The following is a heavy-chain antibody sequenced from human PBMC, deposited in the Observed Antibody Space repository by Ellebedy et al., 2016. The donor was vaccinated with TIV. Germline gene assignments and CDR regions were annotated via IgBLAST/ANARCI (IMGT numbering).Heavy chain of an antibody. V-gene: IGHV3-33*01. J-gene: IGHJ6*02. Sequence: PGGSLRLSCAASGFTFSHYAMNWVRQAPGKGLEWVAVIWDDGSNTYYADSVKGRFSISRDNSKNTLYLQMNSLRAEDTAVYYCTRPRVRSSYYHGMDVWGRGTTIIVSS. CDR1: GFTFSHYA. CDR3: TRPRVRSSYYHGMDV. D-gene: IGHD3-16*01. CDR2: IWDDGSNT.